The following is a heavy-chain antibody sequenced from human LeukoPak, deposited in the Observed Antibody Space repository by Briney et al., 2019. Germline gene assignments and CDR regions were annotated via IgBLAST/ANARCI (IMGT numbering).Heavy chain of an antibody. D-gene: IGHD1-26*01. CDR2: MWFGATT. CDR1: GDSISSSSSY. CDR3: ARGRRGSYFQDY. V-gene: IGHV4-39*07. Sequence: SETLSLTRTVSGDSISSSSSYWGWIRQPPGKGLGWIGSMWFGATTSYDPSLKSRVTISVDPSKNQFSLKLSSVTAADTALYYCARGRRGSYFQDYWGQGTLVTVSS. J-gene: IGHJ4*02.